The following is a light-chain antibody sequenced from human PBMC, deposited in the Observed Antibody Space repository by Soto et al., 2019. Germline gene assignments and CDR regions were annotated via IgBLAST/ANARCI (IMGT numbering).Light chain of an antibody. CDR2: QDI. J-gene: IGLJ2*01. CDR3: QAWDSSTVV. CDR1: KLGNKY. V-gene: IGLV3-1*01. Sequence: SYELTQPPSVPLSPGQTASITCSGDKLGNKYACWYQQKPGQSPVLVIYQDIKRPSGIPERFSGSNSGNTATLTISGTQAMDEADYYCQAWDSSTVVFGGGTKLTVL.